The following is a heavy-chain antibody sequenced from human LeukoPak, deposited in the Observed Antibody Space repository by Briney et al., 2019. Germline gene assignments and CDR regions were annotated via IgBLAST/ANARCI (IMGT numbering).Heavy chain of an antibody. J-gene: IGHJ4*02. CDR2: ISGSGSIT. V-gene: IGHV3-23*01. Sequence: GGSLRLSCAASGFTFSSYGMHWVRQAPGKGLEWASGISGSGSITYYADSVKGRFTISRDNSKSTLFLEMSSPRAEDTAVYFCAKQTRYDSPAGGRGFDYWGQGTLVTVSS. CDR1: GFTFSSYG. CDR3: AKQTRYDSPAGGRGFDY. D-gene: IGHD3-22*01.